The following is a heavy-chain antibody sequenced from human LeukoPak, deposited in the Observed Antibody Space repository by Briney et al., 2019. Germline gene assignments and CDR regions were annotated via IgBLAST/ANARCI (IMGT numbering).Heavy chain of an antibody. CDR2: ISSSSSYI. Sequence: PGGSLRLSCAASGFTFSSYIMNWVRQAPGKGLEWVSSISSSSSYIYYADSVKGRFTISRDNAKNSLYLQMNSLRAEDTAVYYCARDRGSSGWTEFLDNWFDPWGQGTLVTVSS. CDR1: GFTFSSYI. D-gene: IGHD6-19*01. V-gene: IGHV3-21*01. J-gene: IGHJ5*02. CDR3: ARDRGSSGWTEFLDNWFDP.